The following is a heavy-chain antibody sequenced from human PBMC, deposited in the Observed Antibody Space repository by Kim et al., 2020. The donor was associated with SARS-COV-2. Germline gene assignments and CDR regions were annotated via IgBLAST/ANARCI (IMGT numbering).Heavy chain of an antibody. CDR1: GYTFTSFG. CDR2: ISAYNGNT. CDR3: ARDPFDL. Sequence: ASVKVSCKASGYTFTSFGISWVRQAPGQGLEWMGWISAYNGNTNYAQKFQGRVTMTADTSTTTAYMELRSLRSDDTAVYYCARDPFDLWRRGTLPTVPA. J-gene: IGHJ2*01. V-gene: IGHV1-18*04.